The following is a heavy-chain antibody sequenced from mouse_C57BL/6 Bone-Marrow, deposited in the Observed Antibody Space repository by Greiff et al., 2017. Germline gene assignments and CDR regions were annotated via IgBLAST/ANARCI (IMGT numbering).Heavy chain of an antibody. CDR1: GYTFTDYY. CDR2: INPNNGGT. CDR3: AMLRAWFAY. D-gene: IGHD1-1*01. J-gene: IGHJ3*01. V-gene: IGHV1-26*01. Sequence: VQLQQSGPELVKPGASVKISCKASGYTFTDYYMNWVKQSHGKSLEWIGDINPNNGGTSYNQKFKGKATLTVDKSSSTAYMELRSLTSEDSAVYYCAMLRAWFAYWGQGTLVTVSA.